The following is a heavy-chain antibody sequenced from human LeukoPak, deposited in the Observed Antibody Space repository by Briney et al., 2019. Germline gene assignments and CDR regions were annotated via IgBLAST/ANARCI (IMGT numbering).Heavy chain of an antibody. V-gene: IGHV4-39*07. D-gene: IGHD3-10*01. CDR3: ARDYGFDY. CDR2: VYYSGST. J-gene: IGHJ4*02. Sequence: SETLSLTCTVSGGSISSNYYYWGWIRQPPGKGLEWIASVYYSGSTYYNPSLKSRVTISVDTSKNQFSLKLSSVTAADTAVYYCARDYGFDYWGQGTLVTVSS. CDR1: GGSISSNYYY.